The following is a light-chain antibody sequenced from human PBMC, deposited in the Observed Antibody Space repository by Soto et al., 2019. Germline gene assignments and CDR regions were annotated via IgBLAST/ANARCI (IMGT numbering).Light chain of an antibody. J-gene: IGLJ1*01. CDR1: SSDIAAYNY. CDR3: SSYTSSSTTPYV. Sequence: QSVLTQPASVSGSPGQSITISCTGTSSDIAAYNYVSWYRQHPGKAPKPMIYEVINRPSGVSNRFSGSKSGNTASLTISGLQAEDEADYYCSSYTSSSTTPYVFGTGTKVTVL. CDR2: EVI. V-gene: IGLV2-14*01.